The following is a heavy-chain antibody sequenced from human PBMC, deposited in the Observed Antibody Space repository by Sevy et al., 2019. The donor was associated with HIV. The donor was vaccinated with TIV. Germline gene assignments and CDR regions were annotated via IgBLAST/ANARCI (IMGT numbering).Heavy chain of an antibody. CDR3: AREATMMRAAFDI. D-gene: IGHD3-22*01. CDR1: GFTFSSYE. CDR2: ISSSGSTI. J-gene: IGHJ3*02. V-gene: IGHV3-48*03. Sequence: GGSLRLSCAASGFTFSSYEMNWVRQAPGKGLEWVSYISSSGSTIYYADSVKGRFTISRDNAKNSLYLQMNSLRAEDTAVYYCAREATMMRAAFDIWGQGTMVTVSS.